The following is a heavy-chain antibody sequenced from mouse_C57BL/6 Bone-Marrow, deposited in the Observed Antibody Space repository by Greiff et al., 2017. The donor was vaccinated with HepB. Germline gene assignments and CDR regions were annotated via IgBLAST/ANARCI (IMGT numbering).Heavy chain of an antibody. CDR2: INPNNGGT. CDR1: GYTFTDYN. J-gene: IGHJ4*01. Sequence: EVQLQESGPELVKPGASVKMSCKASGYTFTDYNMHWVKQSHGKSLEWIGYINPNNGGTSYNQKFKGKATLTVNKSSSTAYMELRSLTSEDSAVYYCARSYYYGSSPLYAMDYWGQGTSVTVSS. V-gene: IGHV1-22*01. CDR3: ARSYYYGSSPLYAMDY. D-gene: IGHD1-1*01.